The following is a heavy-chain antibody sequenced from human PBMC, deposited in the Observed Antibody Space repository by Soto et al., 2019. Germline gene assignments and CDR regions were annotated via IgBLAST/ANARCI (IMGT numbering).Heavy chain of an antibody. CDR1: SGSIGTTNW. J-gene: IGHJ6*02. CDR2: IFHSGNT. CDR3: ARRTWGMDV. D-gene: IGHD2-8*01. V-gene: IGHV4-4*02. Sequence: QVQLQESGPGLVKPSGTLSLTCAVSSGSIGTTNWWSWVRQTPGKGLEWIGEIFHSGNTYYNPSLASRVTLSVDTSTNQFSLNLRSMTAADTAVYYCARRTWGMDVWGQGTTVTVSS.